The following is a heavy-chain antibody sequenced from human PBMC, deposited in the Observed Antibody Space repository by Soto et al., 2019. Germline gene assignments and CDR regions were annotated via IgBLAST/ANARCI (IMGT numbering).Heavy chain of an antibody. CDR3: ARDSSSSRYYYGMDV. D-gene: IGHD6-6*01. Sequence: QVQLVQSGAEVKKPGASVKVSCKASGYTFTGYYMHWVRQAPGLGLEWMGWINPNSGGTNYAQKFQGRVTMTRDTSISTAYMELSRLRSDDTAVYYCARDSSSSRYYYGMDVWGQGTTVTVSS. V-gene: IGHV1-2*02. CDR2: INPNSGGT. CDR1: GYTFTGYY. J-gene: IGHJ6*02.